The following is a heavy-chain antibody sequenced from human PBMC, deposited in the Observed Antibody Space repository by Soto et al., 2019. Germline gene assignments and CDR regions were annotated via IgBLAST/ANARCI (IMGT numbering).Heavy chain of an antibody. V-gene: IGHV1-18*01. CDR3: ARRLYGDYDY. CDR1: GYSFTTSG. J-gene: IGHJ4*02. CDR2: ISTYNGNT. D-gene: IGHD4-17*01. Sequence: QAQLVQSGAEVKEPGASVKVSCKASGYSFTTSGITWVRQAPGQGLEWMGWISTYNGNTNYAQKLQDRVTLTTETSTSTAYMELRSLRSDDTAVYYCARRLYGDYDYWGQVTLVTVSS.